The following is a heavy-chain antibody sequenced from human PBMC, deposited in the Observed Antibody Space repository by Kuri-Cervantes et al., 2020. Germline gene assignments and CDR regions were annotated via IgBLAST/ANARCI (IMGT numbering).Heavy chain of an antibody. D-gene: IGHD6-6*01. J-gene: IGHJ4*02. CDR3: AKSIGGRPG. V-gene: IGHV3-9*01. CDR2: ISWNSGSI. Sequence: SLKISCAASGFTFDDYAMHWVRQAPGKGLEWVSGISWNSGSIGYADSVKGRFTISRDNSKNTLYLQMNSLRAEDTAVYYCAKSIGGRPGWGQGTLVTVSS. CDR1: GFTFDDYA.